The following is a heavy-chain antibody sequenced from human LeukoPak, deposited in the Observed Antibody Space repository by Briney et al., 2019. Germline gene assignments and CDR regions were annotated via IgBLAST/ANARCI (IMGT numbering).Heavy chain of an antibody. CDR1: GFTSSSYS. CDR3: AREDDDYYGSGSYPDY. CDR2: ISSSSSYI. D-gene: IGHD3-10*01. J-gene: IGHJ4*02. V-gene: IGHV3-21*01. Sequence: GGSLRLSCAASGFTSSSYSMNWVRQAPGKGLEWVSSISSSSSYIYYADSVKGRFTISRDNAKNSLYLQMNSLRAEDTAVYYCAREDDDYYGSGSYPDYWGQGTLVTVSS.